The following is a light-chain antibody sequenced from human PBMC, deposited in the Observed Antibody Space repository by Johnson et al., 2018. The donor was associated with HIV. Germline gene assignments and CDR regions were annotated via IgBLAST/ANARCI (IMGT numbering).Light chain of an antibody. Sequence: SVLTQPPSVSAAPGQKVTISCSGSSSNIGNNYVSWYQQFPGTAPKLLIYDNNKRPSGIPDRFSGSKSGTSATLDITGLQTGDEADYYCATWDSSLSAHYVFGTGTKITVL. CDR3: ATWDSSLSAHYV. CDR1: SSNIGNNY. CDR2: DNN. V-gene: IGLV1-51*01. J-gene: IGLJ1*01.